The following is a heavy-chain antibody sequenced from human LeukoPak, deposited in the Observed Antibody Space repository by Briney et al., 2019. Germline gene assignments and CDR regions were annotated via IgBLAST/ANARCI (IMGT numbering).Heavy chain of an antibody. CDR2: INHSGST. J-gene: IGHJ5*02. CDR1: GGSFSGYY. D-gene: IGHD3-10*01. Sequence: SETLSLTCAVYGGSFSGYYWSWIRQPPGKGLEWIGEINHSGSTNYNPSFKSRVTISVDTSKNQFSLKLSSVTAADTAVYYCARKLTYYYGSGSYYPWGQGTLVTVSS. CDR3: ARKLTYYYGSGSYYP. V-gene: IGHV4-34*01.